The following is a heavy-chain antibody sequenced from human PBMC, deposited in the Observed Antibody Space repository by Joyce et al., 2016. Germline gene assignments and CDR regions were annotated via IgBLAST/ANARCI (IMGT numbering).Heavy chain of an antibody. CDR2: SSPNGNNK. Sequence: QVQLVESGGGVVQPGRSLTLSCAASGFSFSSFSMVWVRQAPAKGLECAAVSSPNGNNKYYADSVKGRFIISRDNSKNTLNLQLSGLTTEDTAVYYCARGTTVTGMGNWFDPWGQGTLVTVSS. CDR3: ARGTTVTGMGNWFDP. V-gene: IGHV3-30-3*01. CDR1: GFSFSSFS. D-gene: IGHD4-17*01. J-gene: IGHJ5*02.